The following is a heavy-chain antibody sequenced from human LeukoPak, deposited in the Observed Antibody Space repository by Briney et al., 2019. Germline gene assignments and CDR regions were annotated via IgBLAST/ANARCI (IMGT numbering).Heavy chain of an antibody. V-gene: IGHV4-39*01. J-gene: IGHJ3*01. Sequence: KPSETLSLTCTVSGGSISSSNYFWGWIRQPPGKGLEWIGSIYYSGSTYFDPSLKSRVTISVDTSKNKFSLKLTSVTAADTAVYYCVRHGTRGAFDVWGQGTMVTVSA. CDR2: IYYSGST. CDR1: GGSISSSNYF. D-gene: IGHD1-7*01. CDR3: VRHGTRGAFDV.